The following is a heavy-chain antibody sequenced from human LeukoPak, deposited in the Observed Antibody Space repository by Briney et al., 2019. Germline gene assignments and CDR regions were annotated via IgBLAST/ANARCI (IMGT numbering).Heavy chain of an antibody. J-gene: IGHJ4*02. Sequence: GESLKISCKGSGYSYTSYWIGWVRQMPGKGLEWMGIIYPGDSDTRYSPSFQGQVTISADKSISTAYLQWSSLKASDTAMYYCARRLTYDSRAYYCLDYWGQGTLVTVSS. V-gene: IGHV5-51*01. CDR3: ARRLTYDSRAYYCLDY. CDR1: GYSYTSYW. CDR2: IYPGDSDT. D-gene: IGHD3-22*01.